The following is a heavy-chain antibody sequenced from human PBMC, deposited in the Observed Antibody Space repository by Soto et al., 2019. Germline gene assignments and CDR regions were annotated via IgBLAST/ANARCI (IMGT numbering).Heavy chain of an antibody. V-gene: IGHV4-59*01. J-gene: IGHJ5*02. CDR3: ARGIFTIFGAFDP. CDR2: IYYSGST. Sequence: ASETLSLTCTVSGGSISSYYWSWIRQPPGKGLEWIGYIYYSGSTNYNPSLKSRVTISVDTSKNQFSLKLSSVTAADTAVYYCARGIFTIFGAFDPWGQGTLVTVSS. D-gene: IGHD3-3*01. CDR1: GGSISSYY.